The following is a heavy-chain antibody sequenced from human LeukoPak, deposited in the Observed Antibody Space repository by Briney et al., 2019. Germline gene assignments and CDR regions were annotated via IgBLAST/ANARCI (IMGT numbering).Heavy chain of an antibody. D-gene: IGHD4-17*01. Sequence: GASVKVSCKVSGYTLTELSMHWVRQAPGQGLEWMGWINPNSGGTNYAQKFQGRVTMTRDTSISTAYMELSRLRSDDTAVYYCARELTAYGDYLPSFDYWGQGTLVTVSS. CDR1: GYTLTELS. J-gene: IGHJ4*02. CDR3: ARELTAYGDYLPSFDY. V-gene: IGHV1-2*02. CDR2: INPNSGGT.